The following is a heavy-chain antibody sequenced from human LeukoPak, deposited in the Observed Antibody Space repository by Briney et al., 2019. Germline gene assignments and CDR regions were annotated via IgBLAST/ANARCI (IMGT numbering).Heavy chain of an antibody. D-gene: IGHD2-2*01. CDR3: ARDTPLREAVPEARAHYYYYYGMDV. Sequence: PGGSLRLSWAASGFKYATYWMNWVRQAPGKGLEWVANIEQDGSEEGYVASVKGRFTISRDNAKNSLYLQMNGLRAEDTAVYYCARDTPLREAVPEARAHYYYYYGMDVWGQGTTVTVSS. J-gene: IGHJ6*02. CDR2: IEQDGSEE. V-gene: IGHV3-7*01. CDR1: GFKYATYW.